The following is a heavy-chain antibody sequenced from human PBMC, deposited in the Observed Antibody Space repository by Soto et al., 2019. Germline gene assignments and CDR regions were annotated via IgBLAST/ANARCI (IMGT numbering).Heavy chain of an antibody. CDR2: IIPIFGTA. J-gene: IGHJ6*02. V-gene: IGHV1-69*01. CDR1: GGTFSSYA. D-gene: IGHD2-15*01. CDR3: ARAYCSGGSCYGEPYYYYYGMDV. Sequence: QVQLVQSGAEVKKPGSSVKVSCKASGGTFSSYAISWVRQAPGQGLEWMGGIIPIFGTANYAQKFQGRVTITADESTSTAYMELSSLRSEDTAVYYCARAYCSGGSCYGEPYYYYYGMDVWGQGSTVTVSS.